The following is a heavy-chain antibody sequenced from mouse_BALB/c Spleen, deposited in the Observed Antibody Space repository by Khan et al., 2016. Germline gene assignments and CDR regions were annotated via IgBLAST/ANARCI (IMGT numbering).Heavy chain of an antibody. Sequence: LVKTGASVKISCKASGYSFTGYYMHWVRQSHGKSLVWIGYISCYNGASKYNQKFKDKATFTVDTSSNTAYLLFNSLTSEDSAVYDCARAHVGFNEEYYFDYWGQGTTLTVSS. CDR2: ISCYNGAS. J-gene: IGHJ2*01. CDR1: GYSFTGYY. CDR3: ARAHVGFNEEYYFDY. V-gene: IGHV1S34*01.